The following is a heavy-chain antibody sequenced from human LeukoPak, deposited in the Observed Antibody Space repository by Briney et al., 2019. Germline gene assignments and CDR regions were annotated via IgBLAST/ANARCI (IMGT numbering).Heavy chain of an antibody. D-gene: IGHD4-23*01. Sequence: PSETLSLTCTVSGGSISSNYWSWIRQPPGKGLEWIGYIYYSGSTNYSPSLKSRVTISVDTSKNQFSLKLRSVTAADTAVYYCARLAGGTPYYFDSWDQGTLVTVSS. J-gene: IGHJ4*02. CDR3: ARLAGGTPYYFDS. CDR1: GGSISSNY. CDR2: IYYSGST. V-gene: IGHV4-59*08.